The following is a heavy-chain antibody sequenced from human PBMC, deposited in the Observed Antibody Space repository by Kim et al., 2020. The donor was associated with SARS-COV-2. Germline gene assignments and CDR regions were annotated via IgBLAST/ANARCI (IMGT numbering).Heavy chain of an antibody. J-gene: IGHJ4*02. CDR1: GYSFTSYW. D-gene: IGHD1-26*01. Sequence: GESLKISCKGSGYSFTSYWIGWVRQMPGKGLEWMGIIYPGDSDTRYSPSFQGQVTISADKSISTAYLQWSSLKASDTAMYYCARHRPPERWELFPYYFDYWGQGTLVTVSS. CDR3: ARHRPPERWELFPYYFDY. CDR2: IYPGDSDT. V-gene: IGHV5-51*01.